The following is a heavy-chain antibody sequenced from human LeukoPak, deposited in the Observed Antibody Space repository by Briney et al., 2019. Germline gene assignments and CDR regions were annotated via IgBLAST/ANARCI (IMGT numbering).Heavy chain of an antibody. D-gene: IGHD5-18*01. V-gene: IGHV3-30*18. CDR3: AKDLGYSYGYGFDC. Sequence: GSLRLSCAASGFTFRSYGMHWVRQAPGKGLGWVAVISYDGSNKYYADSVKGRFTISRDNSKNTVHLQMNSLRGEDTAVYYCAKDLGYSYGYGFDCWGQGTLVTVSS. J-gene: IGHJ4*02. CDR2: ISYDGSNK. CDR1: GFTFRSYG.